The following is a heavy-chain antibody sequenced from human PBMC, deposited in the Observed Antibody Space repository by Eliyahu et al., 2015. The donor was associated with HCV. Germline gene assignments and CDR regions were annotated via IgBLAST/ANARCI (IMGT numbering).Heavy chain of an antibody. CDR2: IYYSGRH. D-gene: IGHD5-24*01. CDR3: ARHGMKRWLQSGWFDP. Sequence: QLQLQESGPGLVKPSETLSLTCTVSGGSISSSSYYWGWIRQPPGKGLEWIGSIYYSGRHYLNPSLKSRVTISVDTSKNQFSLKLSSVTAADTAVYYCARHGMKRWLQSGWFDPWGQGTLVTVSS. CDR1: GGSISSSSYY. J-gene: IGHJ5*02. V-gene: IGHV4-39*01.